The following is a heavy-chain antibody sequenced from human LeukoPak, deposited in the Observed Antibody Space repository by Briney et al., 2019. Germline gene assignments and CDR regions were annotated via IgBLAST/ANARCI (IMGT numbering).Heavy chain of an antibody. CDR1: GGSISSSSYY. CDR3: ARARSTEWGS. J-gene: IGHJ5*02. CDR2: IYYSGST. Sequence: PSETLSLTCTVSGGSISSSSYYWGWIRQPPAKGLEWIGSIYYSGSTYYNPSLKSRVTISVDTSKNQFSLKLSSVTAADTAVYYCARARSTEWGSWGQGTLGTGSS. D-gene: IGHD1-26*01. V-gene: IGHV4-39*07.